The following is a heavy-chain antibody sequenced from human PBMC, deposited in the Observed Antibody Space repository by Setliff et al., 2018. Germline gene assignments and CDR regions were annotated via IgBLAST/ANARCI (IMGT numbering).Heavy chain of an antibody. V-gene: IGHV3-23*01. D-gene: IGHD2-21*02. CDR3: ARVPPRDQAFDY. J-gene: IGHJ4*02. Sequence: PGGSLRLSCAASGFTFSSYAMSWVRQAPGKGLEWVSAISGSGGSTYYADSVKGRFTISRDNSKNTLYLQMNSLRAEDMALYYCARVPPRDQAFDYWGQGTLVTVSS. CDR1: GFTFSSYA. CDR2: ISGSGGST.